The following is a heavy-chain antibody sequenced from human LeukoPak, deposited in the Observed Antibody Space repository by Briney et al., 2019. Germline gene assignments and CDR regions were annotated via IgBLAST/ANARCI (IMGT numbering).Heavy chain of an antibody. V-gene: IGHV3-48*03. Sequence: QPGGSLRLSCAASGFTFSSYEMNWVRQAPGKGLEWVSYISSSGSTIYYADSVKGRFTVSRDNSKNTLYLQMDSLRADDTAIYYCTRDLGWLHYADWGQGTLVTVSS. J-gene: IGHJ4*02. D-gene: IGHD5-12*01. CDR3: TRDLGWLHYAD. CDR1: GFTFSSYE. CDR2: ISSSGSTI.